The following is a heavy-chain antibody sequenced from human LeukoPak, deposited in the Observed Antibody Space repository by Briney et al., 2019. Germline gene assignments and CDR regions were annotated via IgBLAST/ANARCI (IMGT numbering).Heavy chain of an antibody. CDR3: ARDQQQWLGPFDY. J-gene: IGHJ4*02. CDR2: IYSSGTT. V-gene: IGHV4-4*07. CDR1: GGSLHRSF. Sequence: PSETLSLTCIVSGGSLHRSFWTWVRQPPGKGLQWIGRIYSSGTTDYSPSLKSRLTMSIDMSKNQVSLKLSSVTAADTAVYYCARDQQQWLGPFDYWGQGTLVTVSS. D-gene: IGHD6-19*01.